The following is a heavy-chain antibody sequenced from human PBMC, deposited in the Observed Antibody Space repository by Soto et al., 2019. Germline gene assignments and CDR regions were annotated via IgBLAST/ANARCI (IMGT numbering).Heavy chain of an antibody. CDR1: GYSFTTYG. CDR2: ISGYNGNT. Sequence: ASVKVSCKTSGYSFTTYGISWVRQAPGQGLEWMGWISGYNGNTNYAQKLQGRVTMTTDTSTSTAYMELRSLRSDDTAVYYCATGMAGSPDYWGQGTLVTVSS. CDR3: ATGMAGSPDY. V-gene: IGHV1-18*01. J-gene: IGHJ4*02.